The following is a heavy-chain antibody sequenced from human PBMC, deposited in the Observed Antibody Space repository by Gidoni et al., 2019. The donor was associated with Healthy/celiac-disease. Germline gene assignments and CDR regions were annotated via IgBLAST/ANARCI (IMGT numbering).Heavy chain of an antibody. V-gene: IGHV4-30-4*01. CDR2: IYYSGST. Sequence: QVQLQESGPGLVKPSQTLSLTCTVSGGSISSGDYYWSWIRQPPGKGLEWIGYIYYSGSTYYNPSLKSRVTILVDTSKNQFSLKLSSVTAADTAVYYCARDILTGYSAFDYWGQGTLVTVSS. D-gene: IGHD3-9*01. CDR1: GGSISSGDYY. CDR3: ARDILTGYSAFDY. J-gene: IGHJ4*02.